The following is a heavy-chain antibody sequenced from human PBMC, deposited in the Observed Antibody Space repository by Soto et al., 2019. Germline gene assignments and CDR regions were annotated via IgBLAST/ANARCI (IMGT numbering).Heavy chain of an antibody. V-gene: IGHV3-23*01. Sequence: GGSLRLSCAASGFTFSSYAMSWVRQAPGKGLEWVSAISGSGGSTYYADSVKGRFTISRDNSKNTLYLQMNSLRAEDTAVYYCAKAASITMIVVVITTHYFDYWGQGTLVTVSS. CDR2: ISGSGGST. D-gene: IGHD3-22*01. CDR1: GFTFSSYA. CDR3: AKAASITMIVVVITTHYFDY. J-gene: IGHJ4*02.